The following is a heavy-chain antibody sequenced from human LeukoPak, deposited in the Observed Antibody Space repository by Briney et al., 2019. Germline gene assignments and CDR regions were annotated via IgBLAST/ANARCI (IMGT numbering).Heavy chain of an antibody. J-gene: IGHJ5*02. D-gene: IGHD2-2*01. CDR2: IRHDGSNK. CDR3: AKDLFLGYCSSTSCYNWFDP. CDR1: GFTFSSYG. Sequence: PGGSVRLSCAASGFTFSSYGMHWVRQAPGTGLEWLAFIRHDGSNKYYAHSVEGRFTISRDNSKNTLYLQMNSLRAEDTAVYYCAKDLFLGYCSSTSCYNWFDPWGQGTLVTVSS. V-gene: IGHV3-30*02.